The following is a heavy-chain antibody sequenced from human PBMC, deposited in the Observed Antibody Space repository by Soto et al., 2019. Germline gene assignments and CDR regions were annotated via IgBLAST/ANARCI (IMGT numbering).Heavy chain of an antibody. CDR2: IYYSGST. D-gene: IGHD1-1*01. CDR3: ARITLLQPSLIGY. V-gene: IGHV4-31*03. CDR1: GGSISSGGYY. Sequence: PSETLSLTCTVSGGSISSGGYYWSWIRQHPGKGLEWIGYIYYSGSTYYNPSLKSRVTISVDTSKNQFSLKLSSVTAADTAVYYCARITLLQPSLIGYWGQGTLVTVSS. J-gene: IGHJ4*02.